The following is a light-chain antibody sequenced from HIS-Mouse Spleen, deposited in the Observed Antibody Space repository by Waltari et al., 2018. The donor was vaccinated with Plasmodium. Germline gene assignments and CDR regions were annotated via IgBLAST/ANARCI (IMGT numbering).Light chain of an antibody. J-gene: IGLJ2*01. CDR1: SSDVGGYTY. Sequence: QSALTQPVSVSGSPGQSITISCTGTSSDVGGYTYVPWYQQHPGKAPKLMIYEVSNRPSGVSNRFSGSKSGNTASLTISGLQAEDEADYYCSSYTSSSTYVVFGGGTKLTVL. CDR2: EVS. CDR3: SSYTSSSTYVV. V-gene: IGLV2-14*01.